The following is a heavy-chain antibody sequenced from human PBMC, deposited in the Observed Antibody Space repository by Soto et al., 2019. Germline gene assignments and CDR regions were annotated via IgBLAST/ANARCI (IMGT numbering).Heavy chain of an antibody. D-gene: IGHD2-2*01. J-gene: IGHJ6*02. CDR1: GGTFSSYA. Sequence: QVQLVQSGAEVKKPGSSVKVSCKASGGTFSSYAISWVRQAPGQGLEWMRGIIPIFGTANYAQKFQGRVTITADESTSTAYMELSSLRSEDTAVYYCARVPKVVPAAMGEGTDSYYYYYGMDVWGQGTTVTVSS. CDR3: ARVPKVVPAAMGEGTDSYYYYYGMDV. CDR2: IIPIFGTA. V-gene: IGHV1-69*01.